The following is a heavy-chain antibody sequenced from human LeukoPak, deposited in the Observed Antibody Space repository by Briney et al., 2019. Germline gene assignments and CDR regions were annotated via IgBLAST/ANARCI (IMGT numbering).Heavy chain of an antibody. CDR1: GGTFSTYT. D-gene: IGHD6-13*01. V-gene: IGHV1-18*01. J-gene: IGHJ4*02. CDR2: ISAYNGNT. Sequence: ASVKVSCKASGGTFSTYTINWVRQAPGQGLEGMGWISAYNGNTNYAQKLQGRVTMTTDTSTSTAYMELRSLRSDDTAVYYCARANVAAAGCGYWGQGTLVTVSS. CDR3: ARANVAAAGCGY.